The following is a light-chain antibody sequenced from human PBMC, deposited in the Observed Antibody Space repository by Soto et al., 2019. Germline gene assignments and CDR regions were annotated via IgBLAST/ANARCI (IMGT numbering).Light chain of an antibody. CDR2: EVS. V-gene: IGLV2-14*01. CDR3: SSYTTSGTPV. Sequence: QSALTQPASVSGSPGQSITISCTGTNSDVGGYNYLSWYQQHPGKAPKVMIYEVSNRPSGVSNRFSGSKSGNTASLTISGLQAEDEADYFCSSYTTSGTPVFGGGTKLTVL. CDR1: NSDVGGYNY. J-gene: IGLJ3*02.